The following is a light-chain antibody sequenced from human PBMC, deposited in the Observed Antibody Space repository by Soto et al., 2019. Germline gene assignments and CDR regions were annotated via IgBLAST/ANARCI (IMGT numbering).Light chain of an antibody. CDR1: QSITSY. V-gene: IGKV1-39*01. CDR3: QQSRSIPLT. Sequence: DIQLTQSPSSLSASVGDRVTITCRASQSITSYLNWYQQKPGKAPTLLIYTASILQSEVPSRFSGSGSGTDFTLTISSLQPEDFATYYCQQSRSIPLTFGGGTKVEIK. CDR2: TAS. J-gene: IGKJ4*01.